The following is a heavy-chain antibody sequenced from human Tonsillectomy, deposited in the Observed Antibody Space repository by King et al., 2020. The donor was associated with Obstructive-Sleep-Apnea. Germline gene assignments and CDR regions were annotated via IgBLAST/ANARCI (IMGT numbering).Heavy chain of an antibody. CDR2: IKNKDNKYTT. CDR1: GFTFSEHY. D-gene: IGHD1-26*01. V-gene: IGHV3-72*01. J-gene: IGHJ4*02. Sequence: EVQLVESGGGLVQTGGSLRLSCAASGFTFSEHYMDWVRQAPGKGPEWVGRIKNKDNKYTTEYAPSVKGRFTISRDDSQNSLYLQMNSLRTEDTAVYYCAKDLGSPIVGTQWGQGTPVTV. CDR3: AKDLGSPIVGTQ.